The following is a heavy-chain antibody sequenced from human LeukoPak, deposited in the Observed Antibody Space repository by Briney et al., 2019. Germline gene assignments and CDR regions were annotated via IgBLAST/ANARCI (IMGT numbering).Heavy chain of an antibody. CDR1: GFTFSAYW. CDR2: INTDGSLI. V-gene: IGHV3-74*01. D-gene: IGHD1-26*01. CDR3: ARIIVGATGIDY. Sequence: GGSLRLSCAVSGFTFSAYWMHWVRQAPGKGLVWVSRINTDGSLINYADSVKGRFTMSRDNSKNTLYLQMSSLRAEDTAVYYCARIIVGATGIDYWGQGTLVTVSS. J-gene: IGHJ4*02.